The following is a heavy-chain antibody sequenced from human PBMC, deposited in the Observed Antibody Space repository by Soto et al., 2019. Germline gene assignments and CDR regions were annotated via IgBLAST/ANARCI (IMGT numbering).Heavy chain of an antibody. V-gene: IGHV3-33*01. CDR1: GFTFSSYG. CDR2: IWYDGSNK. CDR3: AGNHSSSWHSIDY. J-gene: IGHJ4*02. D-gene: IGHD6-13*01. Sequence: QVQLVESGGGVVQPGRSLRLSCAASGFTFSSYGMHWVRQAPGKGLEWVAVIWYDGSNKYYADSVKGRVTISRDNSKNTLYLQMNSLRAEDTAVYYCAGNHSSSWHSIDYWGQGTLVTVSS.